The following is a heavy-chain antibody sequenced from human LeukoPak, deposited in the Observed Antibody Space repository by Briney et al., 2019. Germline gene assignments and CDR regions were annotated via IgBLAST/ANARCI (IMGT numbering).Heavy chain of an antibody. CDR1: GFTFSSYW. D-gene: IGHD3-22*01. J-gene: IGHJ6*02. V-gene: IGHV3-74*01. Sequence: GGSLRLSCAASGFTFSSYWMHWVRQAPGKGLVWVSRINSDGSSTSYADSVKGRFTISRDNAKNTLYLQMNSLRAEDTAVYYCASPRPSSGYYQNYYYYYGMDVWGQGTTVTVSS. CDR3: ASPRPSSGYYQNYYYYYGMDV. CDR2: INSDGSST.